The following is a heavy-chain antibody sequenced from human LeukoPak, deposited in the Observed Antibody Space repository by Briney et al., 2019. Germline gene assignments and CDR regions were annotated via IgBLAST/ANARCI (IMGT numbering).Heavy chain of an antibody. CDR2: INPSGGST. J-gene: IGHJ5*02. Sequence: ASVKVSCKASGYTFTSYYMHWVRQAPGQGLEWMGIINPSGGSTSYAQKFQGRVTMTRDTSTSTVYMEVSSLRSEGTAVYYCARAYGSGRTRNWFDPWGQGTLVTVSS. D-gene: IGHD3-10*01. V-gene: IGHV1-46*01. CDR3: ARAYGSGRTRNWFDP. CDR1: GYTFTSYY.